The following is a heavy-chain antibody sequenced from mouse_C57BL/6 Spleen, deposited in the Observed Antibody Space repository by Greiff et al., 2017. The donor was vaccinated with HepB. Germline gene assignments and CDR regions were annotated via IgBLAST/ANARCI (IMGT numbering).Heavy chain of an antibody. CDR1: GYAFSSYW. CDR3: AAYDWFAY. Sequence: VRRRQAGAELVKPVSGVKVSCKASGYAFSSYWMNWVKQRPGKGLEWIGQIYPGDGDTNYNGKFKGKATLTADKSSSTAYMQLSSLTSEDSAVYFCAAYDWFAYWGQGTLVTVSA. CDR2: IYPGDGDT. V-gene: IGHV1-80*01. J-gene: IGHJ3*01. D-gene: IGHD2-10*02.